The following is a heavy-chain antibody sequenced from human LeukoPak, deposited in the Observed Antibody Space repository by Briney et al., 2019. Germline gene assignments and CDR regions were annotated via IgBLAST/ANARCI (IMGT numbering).Heavy chain of an antibody. CDR2: INPNSGGT. Sequence: ASVKVSCKASAYTFTGNYMHWVRQAPGQGLEWMGWINPNSGGTKFAQEFQGRVAMTGDMSTNTAFMELYRLESDDTAVYYCAKSSVGTSGGSFDYWGQGTLVSVSS. V-gene: IGHV1-2*02. CDR3: AKSSVGTSGGSFDY. J-gene: IGHJ4*02. D-gene: IGHD3-16*01. CDR1: AYTFTGNY.